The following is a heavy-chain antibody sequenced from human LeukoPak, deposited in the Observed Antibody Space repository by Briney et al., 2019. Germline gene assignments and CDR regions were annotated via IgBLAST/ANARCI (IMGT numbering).Heavy chain of an antibody. Sequence: PSETLSLTCAVSGGSVTSNSYYWGWIRQHPGKGLEWIGNIYYSATYYNPSLKSRVTISVDTSKSQFSLKLTSMTAADTAVYYCAATEYYDILTGLYVGFDPWGQGILVTVSS. CDR3: AATEYYDILTGLYVGFDP. CDR1: GGSVTSNSYY. CDR2: IYYSAT. J-gene: IGHJ5*02. D-gene: IGHD3-9*01. V-gene: IGHV4-39*01.